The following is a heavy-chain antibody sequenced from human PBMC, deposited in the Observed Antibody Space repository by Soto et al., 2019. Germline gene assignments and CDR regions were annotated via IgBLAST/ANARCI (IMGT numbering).Heavy chain of an antibody. V-gene: IGHV1-18*01. CDR3: ARDLCTNSSCVLWAY. CDR2: ISTFDGNR. Sequence: ASVKVSCKASGYTFTSYGFSWVRQAPGLGLEWVGWISTFDGNRNFAQKLQGRLTMTTDTSTSTAYMELRSLSSDDTAVYYCARDLCTNSSCVLWAYWGQGTLVTVSS. J-gene: IGHJ4*02. CDR1: GYTFTSYG. D-gene: IGHD2-2*01.